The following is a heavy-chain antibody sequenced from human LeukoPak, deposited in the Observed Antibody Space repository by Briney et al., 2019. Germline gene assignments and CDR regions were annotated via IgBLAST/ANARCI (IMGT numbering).Heavy chain of an antibody. CDR3: ARDRIRLLAVAGTGEFDY. V-gene: IGHV1-18*01. Sequence: ASVKVSCKASGYTFTSYGISWVRQAPGQGLEWMGRISAYNGNTNYAQKLQGRVTMTTDTSTSTAYMELRSLRSDDTAVYYCARDRIRLLAVAGTGEFDYWGQGTLVTVSS. CDR1: GYTFTSYG. CDR2: ISAYNGNT. D-gene: IGHD6-19*01. J-gene: IGHJ4*02.